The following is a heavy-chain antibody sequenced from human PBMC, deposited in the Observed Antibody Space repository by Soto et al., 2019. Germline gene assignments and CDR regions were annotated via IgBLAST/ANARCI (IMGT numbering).Heavy chain of an antibody. Sequence: ASVKVSCKASGYTFTGYYTHWVRQAPGQGLEWMGWINPNSGGTNYAQKFQGRVTMTRDTSISTAYMELSRLRSDDTAVYYCAREGARTGTTRYYYYGMDVWGQGTTVTFSS. CDR1: GYTFTGYY. V-gene: IGHV1-2*02. CDR2: INPNSGGT. D-gene: IGHD1-7*01. CDR3: AREGARTGTTRYYYYGMDV. J-gene: IGHJ6*02.